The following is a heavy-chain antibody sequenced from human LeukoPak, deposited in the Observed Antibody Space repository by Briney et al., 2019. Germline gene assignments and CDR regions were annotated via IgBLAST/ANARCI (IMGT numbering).Heavy chain of an antibody. CDR3: AKLITLTLLSSSWLFDY. CDR1: GFTFSGHW. Sequence: GGSLRLSCAASGFTFSGHWMSWVRQAPGKGLEWVANISRDGSTIHYVDSVKGRFIVSRDNVKNSLSLQMNSLRAEDTAVYYCAKLITLTLLSSSWLFDYWGQGTLVTVSS. V-gene: IGHV3-7*03. CDR2: ISRDGSTI. D-gene: IGHD6-13*01. J-gene: IGHJ4*02.